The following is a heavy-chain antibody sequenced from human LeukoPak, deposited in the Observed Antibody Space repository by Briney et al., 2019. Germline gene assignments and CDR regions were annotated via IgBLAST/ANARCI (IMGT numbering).Heavy chain of an antibody. CDR1: GFTFSGYA. CDR2: ISGSGDGT. V-gene: IGHV3-23*01. J-gene: IGHJ4*02. D-gene: IGHD6-19*01. Sequence: GGSLRLSCAASGFTFSGYAMSWVRQAPGKGLEWVSGISGSGDGTYYADSVKGRFTISRDNSMNTLYLQMNSLRAEDTAVYYCAKGRSGIVVAGLNYWGQGTLVTVSS. CDR3: AKGRSGIVVAGLNY.